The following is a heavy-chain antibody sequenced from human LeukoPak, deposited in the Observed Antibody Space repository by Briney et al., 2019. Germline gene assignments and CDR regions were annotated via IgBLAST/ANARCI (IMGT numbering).Heavy chain of an antibody. CDR3: AREWGPTGAHDY. V-gene: IGHV1-46*01. J-gene: IGHJ4*02. CDR2: INPSGGSA. Sequence: ASVKVSRKASGYTFTSYYIHWVRQTPGQGRQWMGIINPSGGSASYAQKFQGRVTMTRDMSTSTVYIELSSLKSEDTAVYYCAREWGPTGAHDYWGQGTLVTVSS. D-gene: IGHD4-17*01. CDR1: GYTFTSYY.